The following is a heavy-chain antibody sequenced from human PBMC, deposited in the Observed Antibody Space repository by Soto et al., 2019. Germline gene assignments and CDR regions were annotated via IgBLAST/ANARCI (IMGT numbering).Heavy chain of an antibody. D-gene: IGHD4-4*01. J-gene: IGHJ4*02. CDR2: INYSGST. CDR3: ARDRIGPNYRFDY. Sequence: TRSLTCTVSGCSISSGGYYWSWIRQHPGKGLEWIGYINYSGSTYYNPSLKSRVTISVDTSKNQFSLRLSSVTAADTAVYYCARDRIGPNYRFDYWGQGTLVTVSS. V-gene: IGHV4-31*03. CDR1: GCSISSGGYY.